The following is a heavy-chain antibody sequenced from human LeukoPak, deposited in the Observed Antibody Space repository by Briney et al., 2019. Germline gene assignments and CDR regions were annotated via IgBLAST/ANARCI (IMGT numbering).Heavy chain of an antibody. CDR2: IYFSGST. D-gene: IGHD5-12*01. Sequence: SETLSLTCSVSGGSISSSSYYWGWIRQPPGKGLEWIGSIYFSGSTYYNPSLKSRVTISVDTSKNQFSLQLSSVTAADTAVYYCARSRGYSGYDRDPFDPWGQGTLVTVSS. CDR3: ARSRGYSGYDRDPFDP. CDR1: GGSISSSSYY. J-gene: IGHJ5*02. V-gene: IGHV4-39*01.